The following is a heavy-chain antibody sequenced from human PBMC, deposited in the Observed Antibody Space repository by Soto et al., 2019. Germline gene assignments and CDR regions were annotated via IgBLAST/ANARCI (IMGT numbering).Heavy chain of an antibody. V-gene: IGHV1-8*01. J-gene: IGHJ4*02. Sequence: QVQLVQSGAAVKEPGSSVQVSCKASGYTFPNYDINWVRQATGQGPEWTGWMNPDSGDTGYVLNFQGRVTMTRSTFISTAYMELSDLRSEDTAVYYCARSRGGTGVHFDYWGQGTLVTVSS. CDR1: GYTFPNYD. D-gene: IGHD7-27*01. CDR3: ARSRGGTGVHFDY. CDR2: MNPDSGDT.